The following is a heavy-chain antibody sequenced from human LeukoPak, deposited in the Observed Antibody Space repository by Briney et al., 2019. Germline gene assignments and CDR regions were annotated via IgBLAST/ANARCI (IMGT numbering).Heavy chain of an antibody. Sequence: GGSLRLSCAASGFTFSSYAMHWVRQAPGKGLEWVAVISYDGSNKYYADSVKGRFTISRDNSKNTLYLQMNSLRAEDTAVYYCARAPGYSSSNDDYWGQGTLVTVSS. V-gene: IGHV3-30-3*01. D-gene: IGHD6-6*01. CDR1: GFTFSSYA. CDR3: ARAPGYSSSNDDY. J-gene: IGHJ4*02. CDR2: ISYDGSNK.